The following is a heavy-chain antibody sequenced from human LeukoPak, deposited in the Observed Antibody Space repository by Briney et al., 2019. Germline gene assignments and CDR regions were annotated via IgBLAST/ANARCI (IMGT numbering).Heavy chain of an antibody. D-gene: IGHD1-7*01. CDR1: GGSFSGYY. V-gene: IGHV4-59*01. J-gene: IGHJ5*02. CDR2: IYYSGST. CDR3: ARVVWNYWFDP. Sequence: SETLSLTCAVYGGSFSGYYWSWIRQPPGKGLEWIGYIYYSGSTNYNPSLKSRVTISVDTSKNQFSLKLSSVTAADTAVYYCARVVWNYWFDPWGQGTLVTVSS.